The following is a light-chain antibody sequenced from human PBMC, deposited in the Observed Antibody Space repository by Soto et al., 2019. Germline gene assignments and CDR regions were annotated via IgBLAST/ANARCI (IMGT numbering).Light chain of an antibody. Sequence: EIVMTQSPATLSVSPGERATLSCRASQSVSTSLAWYQQTPGQAPRLLIYDASHRATGIPARFSGSGSGTDFTLTIRSLEPEDFAIYYCQQRDSWPLTFGGGTKVDI. CDR1: QSVSTS. V-gene: IGKV3-11*01. J-gene: IGKJ4*01. CDR2: DAS. CDR3: QQRDSWPLT.